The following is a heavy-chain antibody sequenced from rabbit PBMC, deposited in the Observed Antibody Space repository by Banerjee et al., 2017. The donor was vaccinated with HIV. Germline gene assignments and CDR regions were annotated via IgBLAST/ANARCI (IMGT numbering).Heavy chain of an antibody. Sequence: QEQLEESGGDLVKPEGSLTLTCTASGFDFSTYWMCWVHQAPGKGLEWIACIYTSSGNTVYASWAKGRFTISKTSSTTVTLQMTSLTAADTATYFCARDLAGVIGWNFSLWGPGTLVTVS. D-gene: IGHD4-1*01. CDR1: GFDFSTYW. V-gene: IGHV1S45*01. CDR3: ARDLAGVIGWNFSL. J-gene: IGHJ4*01. CDR2: IYTSSGNT.